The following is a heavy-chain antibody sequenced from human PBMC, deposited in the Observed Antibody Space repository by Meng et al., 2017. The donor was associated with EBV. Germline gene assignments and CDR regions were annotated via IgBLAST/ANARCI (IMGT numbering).Heavy chain of an antibody. D-gene: IGHD6-19*01. CDR2: INPNSGGT. V-gene: IGHV1-2*06. Sequence: SGTGGQTPAASVKVLSKASGHTFTGYYMHWVRQAPGQGLEWMGRINPNSGGTNYAQKFQGRVTMTRDTSISTAYMEPSRLRSDDTAVYYCARVGIAVAGTGDYWGQGTLVTVSS. J-gene: IGHJ4*02. CDR3: ARVGIAVAGTGDY. CDR1: GHTFTGYY.